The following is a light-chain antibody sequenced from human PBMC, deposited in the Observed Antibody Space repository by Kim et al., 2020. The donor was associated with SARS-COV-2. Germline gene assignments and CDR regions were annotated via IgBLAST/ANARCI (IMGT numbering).Light chain of an antibody. V-gene: IGKV1-5*03. J-gene: IGKJ1*01. Sequence: SASVGDRVPSTCRASQSVGTWLAWYQRKPGKAPKVLIYKASTPESGVPSRFSGTGSGTEFTLTISSLQPDDFATYYCQQYNRYWTFGQGTKVDIK. CDR1: QSVGTW. CDR2: KAS. CDR3: QQYNRYWT.